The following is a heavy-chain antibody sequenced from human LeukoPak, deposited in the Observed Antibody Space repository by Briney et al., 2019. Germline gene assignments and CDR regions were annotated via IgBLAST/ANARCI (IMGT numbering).Heavy chain of an antibody. Sequence: GESLKISCKGSGYSFTSYWIGWVRQMPGKGLEWMGIIYPGDSDTRYSPPFQGQVTISADKSIRTAYLQWNSLKASDTAIYYCARSSVEVAAQIDYWGQGALVTVSS. D-gene: IGHD2-15*01. J-gene: IGHJ4*02. CDR2: IYPGDSDT. CDR3: ARSSVEVAAQIDY. CDR1: GYSFTSYW. V-gene: IGHV5-51*01.